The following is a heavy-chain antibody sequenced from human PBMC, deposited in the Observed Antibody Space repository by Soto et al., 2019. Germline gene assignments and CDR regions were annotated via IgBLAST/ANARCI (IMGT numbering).Heavy chain of an antibody. CDR1: GGPISPYY. V-gene: IGHV4-4*07. D-gene: IGHD3-22*01. J-gene: IGHJ6*02. Sequence: SETLSLTCSVFGGPISPYYWSWIRQSAGKGLEWIGRIYFTGSTNYNPPLKSRVTMSVDTSKNQFSLKLSSVTAADTAVYYCARGGGYYDSSGSGVYHYFGVDVWGQGTTVTVSS. CDR2: IYFTGST. CDR3: ARGGGYYDSSGSGVYHYFGVDV.